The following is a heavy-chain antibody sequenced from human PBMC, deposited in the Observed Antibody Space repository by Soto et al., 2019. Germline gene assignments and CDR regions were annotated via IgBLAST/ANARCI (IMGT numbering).Heavy chain of an antibody. CDR2: INPSGGST. Sequence: ASVQVSCKASGYTFTSYYMHWVRQAPGQGLEWMGIINPSGGSTSYAQKFQGRVTMTRDTSTSTVYMELSSLRSEDTAVYYCARGGNITIFGVVIIKYYYGMDVWGQGTTVTVSS. CDR3: ARGGNITIFGVVIIKYYYGMDV. D-gene: IGHD3-3*01. V-gene: IGHV1-46*01. CDR1: GYTFTSYY. J-gene: IGHJ6*02.